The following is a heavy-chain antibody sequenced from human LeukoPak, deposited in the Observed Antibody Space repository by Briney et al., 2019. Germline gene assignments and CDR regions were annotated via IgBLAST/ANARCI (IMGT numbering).Heavy chain of an antibody. CDR3: ARVMTTVTTGAFDI. D-gene: IGHD4-17*01. CDR1: GFTFSSYA. J-gene: IGHJ3*02. CDR2: ISGSGGST. V-gene: IGHV3-23*01. Sequence: GGSLRLSCAASGFTFSSYAMSWVRQAPGKGLEWVSAISGSGGSTYYADSVKGRFTISRDNAKNSLYLQMNSLRAEDTAVYYCARVMTTVTTGAFDIWGQGTMVTVSS.